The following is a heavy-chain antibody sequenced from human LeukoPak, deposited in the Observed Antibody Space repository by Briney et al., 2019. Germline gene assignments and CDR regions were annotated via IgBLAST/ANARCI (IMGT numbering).Heavy chain of an antibody. CDR2: INHSGST. CDR3: ARFSSDCSSTSCYTGSGDY. CDR1: GGSFSGYY. D-gene: IGHD2-2*02. V-gene: IGHV4-34*01. J-gene: IGHJ4*02. Sequence: SETLSLTCAVYGGSFSGYYWSWIRQPPGKGLEWIGEINHSGSTNYNPSLKSRVTISVDTSKNQFSLKLSSVTAADTAVYYCARFSSDCSSTSCYTGSGDYWGQGTLVTISS.